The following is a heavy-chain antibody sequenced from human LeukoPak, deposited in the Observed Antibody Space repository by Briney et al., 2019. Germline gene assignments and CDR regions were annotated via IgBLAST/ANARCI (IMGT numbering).Heavy chain of an antibody. J-gene: IGHJ4*02. CDR3: ARVGYCTNGVCYSPDFDY. Sequence: ASVKVSCKASGYTFTGYYMHWVRQAPGQGLEWMGWINPNSGGTNYAQKFQGRVTMTRDTSISTAYMELSRLRSDDTAVYYCARVGYCTNGVCYSPDFDYWGQGTLVTVSS. V-gene: IGHV1-2*02. CDR2: INPNSGGT. CDR1: GYTFTGYY. D-gene: IGHD2-8*01.